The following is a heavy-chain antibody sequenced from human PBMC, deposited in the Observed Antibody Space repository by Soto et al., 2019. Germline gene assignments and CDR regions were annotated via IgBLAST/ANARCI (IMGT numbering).Heavy chain of an antibody. CDR2: ISYSGST. V-gene: IGHV4-59*08. CDR1: GGSISSYY. CDR3: ARTLTGYSNFDS. J-gene: IGHJ4*02. D-gene: IGHD3-9*01. Sequence: QVQLQESGPGLVKPSETLSLTCTVPGGSISSYYWSWIRQPPGKGLEWIGYISYSGSTNYDLSRKSRVSISVDTSRNQFSLKLSSVTAADTAVYFCARTLTGYSNFDSWGQGTLVTVSS.